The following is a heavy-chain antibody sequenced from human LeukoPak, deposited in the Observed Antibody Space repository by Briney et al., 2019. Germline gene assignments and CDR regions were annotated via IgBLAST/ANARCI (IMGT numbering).Heavy chain of an antibody. Sequence: SETLSLTCTVSGGSISSSSYYWGWIRQPPGKGLEWIGSIYYSGSTYYNPSLKSRVTISVDTSKNQFSLKLSSVTAADTAVYYCARPPYGDSPWYFDLWGRGTLVTVSS. CDR2: IYYSGST. D-gene: IGHD4-17*01. CDR3: ARPPYGDSPWYFDL. V-gene: IGHV4-39*01. CDR1: GGSISSSSYY. J-gene: IGHJ2*01.